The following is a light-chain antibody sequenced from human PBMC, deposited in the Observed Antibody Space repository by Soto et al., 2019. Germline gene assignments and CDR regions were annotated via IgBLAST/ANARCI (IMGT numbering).Light chain of an antibody. CDR1: QSVSNNY. Sequence: EIVLTQSPGTLSLSPGERATLSCRASQSVSNNYLAWYQQKPGQAPRLLIFGASIRVTGIPDRFIGSGSGTDFTLTITRLEPEDFAVYYCQHYVTSLTTFGQGTKVDIK. CDR3: QHYVTSLTT. CDR2: GAS. J-gene: IGKJ1*01. V-gene: IGKV3-20*01.